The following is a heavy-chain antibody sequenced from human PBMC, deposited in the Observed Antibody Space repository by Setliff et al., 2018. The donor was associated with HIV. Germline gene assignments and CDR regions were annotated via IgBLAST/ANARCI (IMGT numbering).Heavy chain of an antibody. V-gene: IGHV4-31*03. J-gene: IGHJ2*01. D-gene: IGHD7-27*01. Sequence: PSETLSLTCTVSGGSISSGGYYWSWSRQHPGKGLEWIGNICYSGSTYYNPSLTSRATISVDTSKNHFSLKLTSVTAADTAVYYCARALGIGGWYFDLWGRGTLVTVSS. CDR3: ARALGIGGWYFDL. CDR2: ICYSGST. CDR1: GGSISSGGYY.